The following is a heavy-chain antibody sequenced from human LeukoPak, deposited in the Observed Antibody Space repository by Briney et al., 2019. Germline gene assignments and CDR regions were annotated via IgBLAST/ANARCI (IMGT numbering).Heavy chain of an antibody. Sequence: GESLQISCKGYGYSFTSYWISWVRQMPGKGMEWMGRIDPSDSYTNYSPSFQGHVTISVDKSISTAYLQWSSLKASDTAMYYCARRLQRHFDYWGQGTLVTVSS. J-gene: IGHJ4*02. CDR1: GYSFTSYW. CDR2: IDPSDSYT. CDR3: ARRLQRHFDY. V-gene: IGHV5-10-1*01. D-gene: IGHD2-15*01.